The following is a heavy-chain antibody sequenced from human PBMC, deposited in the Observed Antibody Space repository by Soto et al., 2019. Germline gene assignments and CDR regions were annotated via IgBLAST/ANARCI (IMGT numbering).Heavy chain of an antibody. V-gene: IGHV3-64D*09. CDR1: GFTFSSYA. Sequence: QLGGSLRLSCSASGFTFSSYAMHWVRQAPGKGLEYVSAISSNGGSTYYADSVKGRFTISRDNSKNTLYLQMSSLRAEDTAVYYCVKGPVNMITGTTGDIWGQGTMVTVSS. J-gene: IGHJ3*02. CDR3: VKGPVNMITGTTGDI. D-gene: IGHD1-20*01. CDR2: ISSNGGST.